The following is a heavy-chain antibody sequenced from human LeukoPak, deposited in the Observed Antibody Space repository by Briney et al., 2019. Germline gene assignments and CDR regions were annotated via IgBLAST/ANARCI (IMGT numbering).Heavy chain of an antibody. CDR1: GFTFSDYY. J-gene: IGHJ4*02. D-gene: IGHD5-18*01. V-gene: IGHV3-11*01. CDR2: ISSSGSTI. CDR3: ARASFRGYSYGYLGY. Sequence: GGSLRLSCAASGFTFSDYYMSWIRQAPGKGLEWVSYISSSGSTIYYADSVKGRFTISRDNAKNSLYLQMNSLRAEDTAVYYCARASFRGYSYGYLGYWGQGTLVTVSS.